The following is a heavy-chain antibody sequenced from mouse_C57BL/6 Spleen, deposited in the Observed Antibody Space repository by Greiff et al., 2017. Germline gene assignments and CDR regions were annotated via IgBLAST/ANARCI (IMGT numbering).Heavy chain of an antibody. Sequence: QVQLQQPGAELVMPGASVKLSCKASGYTFTSYWMHWVKQRPGQGLEWIGEIDPSDSYTNYNQKFKGKSTLTVDKSSSTAYMQLSSLTSEDSAVYYGARSDGYYDAMDYWGQGTSVTVSS. V-gene: IGHV1-69*01. D-gene: IGHD2-3*01. CDR2: IDPSDSYT. CDR3: ARSDGYYDAMDY. J-gene: IGHJ4*01. CDR1: GYTFTSYW.